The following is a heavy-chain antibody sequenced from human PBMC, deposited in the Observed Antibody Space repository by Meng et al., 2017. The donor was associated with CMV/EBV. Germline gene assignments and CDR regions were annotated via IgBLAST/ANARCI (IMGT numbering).Heavy chain of an antibody. CDR1: EFTFDDYA. Sequence: SLKISCAASEFTFDDYAMHWVRQAPGKGLEWVSGISWNSGSIGYADSVKGRFTISRDNAKNSLYLQMNSLRAEDTALYYCAKDLSPSITGTPGYYYYGMDVWGQGTTVTVSS. D-gene: IGHD1-20*01. J-gene: IGHJ6*02. V-gene: IGHV3-9*01. CDR2: ISWNSGSI. CDR3: AKDLSPSITGTPGYYYYGMDV.